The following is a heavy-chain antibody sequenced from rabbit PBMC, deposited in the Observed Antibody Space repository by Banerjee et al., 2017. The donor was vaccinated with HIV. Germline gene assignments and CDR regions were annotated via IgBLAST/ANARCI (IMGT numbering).Heavy chain of an antibody. V-gene: IGHV1S45*01. CDR1: GFSFSNKYV. D-gene: IGHD4-1*01. Sequence: QQQLEESGGGLVKPEGSLTLSCTASGFSFSNKYVMCWVRQAPGKGLEWIACIYTGSSGTTAYASWAKGRFTISKTSSTTVTLQMTSLTAADTATYFCGRGVGNSVWGDLWGPGTLVTVS. CDR2: IYTGSSGTT. CDR3: GRGVGNSVWGDL. J-gene: IGHJ4*01.